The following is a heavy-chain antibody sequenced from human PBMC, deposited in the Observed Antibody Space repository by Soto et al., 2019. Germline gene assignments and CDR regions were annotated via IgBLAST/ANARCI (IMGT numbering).Heavy chain of an antibody. CDR3: ARTHYGGWAAWFDP. CDR2: INPGRNT. D-gene: IGHD3-10*01. CDR1: GESLSGYY. V-gene: IGHV4-34*01. J-gene: IGHJ5*02. Sequence: QVQLQQWGAGLLKPSETLSLTCGVHGESLSGYYWTWIRQPPGRGLEWRGEINPGRNTNYNPSLMSRVTISTDTSENHFSLNLTSGTAADTAIYYCARTHYGGWAAWFDPWGQGTLVTISS.